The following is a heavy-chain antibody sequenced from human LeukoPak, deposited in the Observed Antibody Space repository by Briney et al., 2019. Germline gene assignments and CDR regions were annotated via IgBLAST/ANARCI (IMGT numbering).Heavy chain of an antibody. CDR3: TRDGVAFVAPFDY. V-gene: IGHV1-2*06. CDR1: GYTFTGYS. Sequence: ASVKVSCKASGYTFTGYSIHWVRQAPGQGLDWMGRINPDNGDTHYSQKLQGRVTMTRDTSITTAYMELSSLRSDDTAMYYCTRDGVAFVAPFDYWGQGTLVTVSS. D-gene: IGHD3-3*02. CDR2: INPDNGDT. J-gene: IGHJ4*02.